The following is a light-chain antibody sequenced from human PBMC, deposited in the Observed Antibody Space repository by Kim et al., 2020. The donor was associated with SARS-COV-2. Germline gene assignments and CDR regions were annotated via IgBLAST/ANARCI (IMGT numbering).Light chain of an antibody. CDR1: QDISTW. J-gene: IGKJ4*01. V-gene: IGKV1-12*01. CDR2: DVA. CDR3: QQADSFPLP. Sequence: ASVGDRVTITCRASQDISTWLAWYQRTPGKAPKLLIYDVARLQSGVPSRCSASGSGTHFSLTISGLQPEDSATYYCQQADSFPLPFGGGTKVDIK.